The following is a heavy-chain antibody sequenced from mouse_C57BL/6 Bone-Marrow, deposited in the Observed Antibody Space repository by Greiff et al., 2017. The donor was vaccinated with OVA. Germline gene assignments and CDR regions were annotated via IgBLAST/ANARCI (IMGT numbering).Heavy chain of an antibody. CDR3: ARSLTTVVAEGFDY. Sequence: VKLQQPGAELVKPGASVKLSCKASGYTFTSYWMHWVKQRPGQGLEWIGMIHPNSGSTNYNEKFKSKATLTVDKSSSTAYMQLSSLTSEDSAVYYCARSLTTVVAEGFDYWGQGTTLTVSS. J-gene: IGHJ2*01. CDR1: GYTFTSYW. D-gene: IGHD1-1*01. CDR2: IHPNSGST. V-gene: IGHV1-64*01.